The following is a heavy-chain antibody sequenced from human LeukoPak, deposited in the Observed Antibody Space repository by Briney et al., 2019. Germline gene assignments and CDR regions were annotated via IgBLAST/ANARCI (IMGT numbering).Heavy chain of an antibody. V-gene: IGHV3-30*02. D-gene: IGHD2-15*01. J-gene: IGHJ6*03. Sequence: PGGSLRLSCAASGFSFSSYGMHWVRQAPGKGLEWVAFIRYDGSKEYYADSVKGRFTIYRDNTENSLYLQVNSLRAEDTAVYYCARVLRYCSRGNFYSGGLAYMDVWGKGTTV. CDR1: GFSFSSYG. CDR3: ARVLRYCSRGNFYSGGLAYMDV. CDR2: IRYDGSKE.